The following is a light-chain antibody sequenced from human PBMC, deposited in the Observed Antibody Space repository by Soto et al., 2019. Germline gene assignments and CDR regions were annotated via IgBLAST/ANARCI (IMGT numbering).Light chain of an antibody. J-gene: IGLJ3*02. Sequence: QPVLTQPPSASGTPGQRVTISCSGGSSNIGRDAVSWYQHFPGTAPKVLIYSNNQRPSGVPDRFSGSKSGTSASLAISGLQSEDEADYYCAVWDGSLNGWVFGGGTKLTVL. V-gene: IGLV1-44*01. CDR3: AVWDGSLNGWV. CDR2: SNN. CDR1: SSNIGRDA.